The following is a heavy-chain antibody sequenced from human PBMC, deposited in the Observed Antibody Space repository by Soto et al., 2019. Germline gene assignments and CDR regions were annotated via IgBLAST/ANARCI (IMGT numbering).Heavy chain of an antibody. V-gene: IGHV1-46*01. D-gene: IGHD3-22*01. CDR1: GYTFTSYY. Sequence: ASVKVSCKASGYTFTSYYMYWVRQAPGQGLEWMGIINPSGGSTSYAQKFQGRVTMTRDTSTSTVYMELSSLRSEDTAVYYCALYYDSSGYYGPPLYWGQGTLVTVSS. J-gene: IGHJ4*02. CDR3: ALYYDSSGYYGPPLY. CDR2: INPSGGST.